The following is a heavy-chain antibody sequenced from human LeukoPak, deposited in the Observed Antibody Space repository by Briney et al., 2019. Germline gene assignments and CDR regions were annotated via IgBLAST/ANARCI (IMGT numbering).Heavy chain of an antibody. CDR1: GYSLSRGYY. CDR3: ARRISTRRGETCSSTSCYFDY. CDR2: MYHSGST. V-gene: IGHV4-38-2*01. Sequence: SETLSLTCAVSGYSLSRGYYWGWIRQPPGEGLEWIGSMYHSGSTYYNPSLKSRVTISVDTSKNQFSLKLSSVTAADTAVYYCARRISTRRGETCSSTSCYFDYWGQGTLVTVSS. J-gene: IGHJ4*02. D-gene: IGHD2-2*01.